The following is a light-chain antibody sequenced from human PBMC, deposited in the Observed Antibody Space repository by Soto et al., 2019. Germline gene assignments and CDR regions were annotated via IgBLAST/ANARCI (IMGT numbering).Light chain of an antibody. CDR2: EAS. CDR1: QSVSSY. V-gene: IGKV3-11*01. CDR3: QQHTNWPPGST. Sequence: EIVLTQSPATLSLSPGERATLSCRASQSVSSYLAWYQHEPGQAPRLLIYEASNRATGAPARFSGSGFGTDFTLTISSLEPEDFAVYYCQQHTNWPPGSTFGQGTRLEMK. J-gene: IGKJ5*01.